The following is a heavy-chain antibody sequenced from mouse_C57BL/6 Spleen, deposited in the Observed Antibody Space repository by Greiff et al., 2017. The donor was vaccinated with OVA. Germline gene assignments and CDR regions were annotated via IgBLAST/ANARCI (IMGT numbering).Heavy chain of an antibody. J-gene: IGHJ3*01. CDR2: INPNNGGT. D-gene: IGHD2-4*01. CDR3: ARRGLRRMAWFAY. V-gene: IGHV1-18*01. CDR1: GYTFTDYN. Sequence: EVKLLESGPELVKPGASVKIPCKASGYTFTDYNMDWVKQSHGKSLEWIGDINPNNGGTIYDQKFKGKATLTVDKSSSTAYMELRSLTSEDTAVYYCARRGLRRMAWFAYWGQGTLVTVSA.